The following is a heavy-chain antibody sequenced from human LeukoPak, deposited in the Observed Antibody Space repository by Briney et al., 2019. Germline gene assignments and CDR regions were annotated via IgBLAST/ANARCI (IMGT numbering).Heavy chain of an antibody. J-gene: IGHJ6*03. V-gene: IGHV4-39*07. CDR2: IYYSGST. CDR3: ARGYCSGGSCYSYYYYYYMDV. CDR1: GGSISSSSYY. Sequence: SSETLSLTCTVSGGSISSSSYYWGWIRQPPGKGLEWIGSIYYSGSTYYNPSLKSRVTISVDTSKNQFSLKLSSVTAADTAVYYCARGYCSGGSCYSYYYYYYMDVWGKGTTVTVSS. D-gene: IGHD2-15*01.